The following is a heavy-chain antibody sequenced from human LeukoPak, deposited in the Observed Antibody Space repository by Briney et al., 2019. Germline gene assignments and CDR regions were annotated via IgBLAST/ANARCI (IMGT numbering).Heavy chain of an antibody. D-gene: IGHD2-8*01. V-gene: IGHV4-61*02. CDR2: IYTSGST. CDR3: ARAGSGYCTNGVCYGSRCFDY. Sequence: KASETLSLTCTVSGGSISSGSYYWSWIRQPAGKGLEWIGRIYTSGSTNYNPSLKSRVTISVDTSKNQFSLKLSSVTAADTAVYYCARAGSGYCTNGVCYGSRCFDYWGQGTLVTVSS. CDR1: GGSISSGSYY. J-gene: IGHJ4*02.